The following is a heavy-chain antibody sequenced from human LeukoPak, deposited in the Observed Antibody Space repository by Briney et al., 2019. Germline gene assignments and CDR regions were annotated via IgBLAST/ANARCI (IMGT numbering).Heavy chain of an antibody. V-gene: IGHV3-74*01. J-gene: IGHJ6*03. Sequence: GGSLRLSCAASGFTFSSYWMHWVRQAPGKGLVWVSRINSDGSSTNYADSVKGRFTISIDDGKNTLYLQMNSLRAEDTAVYYCEKADPSVRGLYYMDVWGKGTPVTISS. CDR2: INSDGSST. CDR1: GFTFSSYW. D-gene: IGHD3-10*02. CDR3: EKADPSVRGLYYMDV.